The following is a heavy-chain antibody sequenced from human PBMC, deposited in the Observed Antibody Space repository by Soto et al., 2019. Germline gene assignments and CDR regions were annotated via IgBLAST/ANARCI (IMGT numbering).Heavy chain of an antibody. CDR3: ARTLLTVYYYYYGMDV. CDR1: GFTFSSYS. J-gene: IGHJ6*02. D-gene: IGHD4-4*01. V-gene: IGHV3-48*02. CDR2: ISSSSSTI. Sequence: GGSLRLSCAASGFTFSSYSMNWVRQAPGKGLEWVSYISSSSSTIYYADSVKGRFTISRDNAKNSLYLQMNSLRDEDTAVYYCARTLLTVYYYYYGMDVWGQGTTVTVSS.